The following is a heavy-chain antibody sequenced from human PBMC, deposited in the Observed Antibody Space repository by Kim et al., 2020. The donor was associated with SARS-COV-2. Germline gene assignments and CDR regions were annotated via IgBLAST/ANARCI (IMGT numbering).Heavy chain of an antibody. CDR3: AIDLVYYYDSSGYYAYGMDV. CDR2: IYYSGST. D-gene: IGHD3-22*01. J-gene: IGHJ6*02. Sequence: SETLSLTCTVSGGSISSGGYYWSWIRQHPGKGLEWIGYIYYSGSTYYNPSLKSRVIISVDTSKNQFSLKLSSVTAADTAVYYCAIDLVYYYDSSGYYAYGMDVWGQGTTVTVSS. V-gene: IGHV4-31*03. CDR1: GGSISSGGYY.